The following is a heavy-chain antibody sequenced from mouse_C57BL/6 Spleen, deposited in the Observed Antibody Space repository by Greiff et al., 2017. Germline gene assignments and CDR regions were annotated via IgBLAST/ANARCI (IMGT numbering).Heavy chain of an antibody. CDR3: AGNFDLYYFDY. D-gene: IGHD2-1*01. V-gene: IGHV1-4*01. Sequence: QVQLQQSGADLARPGASVKMSCTASGYTFTSYTMHWVNQRPGQGLEWIGYINPSGGNTKYNQKFKDKATLTGDKSSSTAYMQLSSLTSEDSAVYYCAGNFDLYYFDYWGQGTTLTVSS. J-gene: IGHJ2*01. CDR1: GYTFTSYT. CDR2: INPSGGNT.